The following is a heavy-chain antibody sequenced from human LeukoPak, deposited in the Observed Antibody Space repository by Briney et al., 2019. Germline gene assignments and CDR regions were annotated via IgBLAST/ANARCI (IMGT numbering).Heavy chain of an antibody. D-gene: IGHD2-2*02. CDR2: IRNNGSNK. J-gene: IGHJ4*02. Sequence: QPGGSLRPSCGASGFTFSSYAMHWVRQAPGKGREWVAFIRNNGSNKSYADSVKGRFKISRHNSKNTLYLQMNSMRAEDTAVYYCAKALPVYCSSTSCYTSVVDYWGQGTLVTVSS. V-gene: IGHV3-30*02. CDR3: AKALPVYCSSTSCYTSVVDY. CDR1: GFTFSSYA.